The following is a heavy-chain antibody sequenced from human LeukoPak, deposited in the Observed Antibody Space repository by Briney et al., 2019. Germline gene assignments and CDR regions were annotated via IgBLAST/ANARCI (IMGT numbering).Heavy chain of an antibody. J-gene: IGHJ4*02. CDR3: AKVLSGSQDY. V-gene: IGHV3-23*01. CDR2: ISGSGGNT. D-gene: IGHD1-26*01. CDR1: GFTFSSYA. Sequence: PGGSLRLSCTASGFTFSSYAMSWVRQAPGKGLEWVSSISGSGGNTYYADSVKGRFTISRDNSKNTVYLQMNSLRAEDTAVYYCAKVLSGSQDYWGQGTLVTVFS.